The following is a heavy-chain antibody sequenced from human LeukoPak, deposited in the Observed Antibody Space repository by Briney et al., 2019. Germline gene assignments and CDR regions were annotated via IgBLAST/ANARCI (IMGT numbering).Heavy chain of an antibody. V-gene: IGHV3-21*01. Sequence: PGGSLRLSCAASGFTFSSYSMNWVRQAPGKGLEWVSSISSSSSYIYYADSVKGRFTISRDNAKKSLYLQMNSLRTEDTAVYYCVRALYDGSGYYSHFDYWGQGTLVTVSS. CDR1: GFTFSSYS. J-gene: IGHJ4*02. CDR2: ISSSSSYI. CDR3: VRALYDGSGYYSHFDY. D-gene: IGHD3-22*01.